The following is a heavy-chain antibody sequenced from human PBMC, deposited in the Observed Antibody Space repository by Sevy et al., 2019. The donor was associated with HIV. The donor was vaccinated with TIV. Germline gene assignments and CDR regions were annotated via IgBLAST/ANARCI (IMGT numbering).Heavy chain of an antibody. CDR1: GFTFSSYA. V-gene: IGHV3-23*01. D-gene: IGHD2-8*01. Sequence: GGSLRLSCAASGFTFSSYAMSWVRQAPGKGLEWVSAISGSGGSTYYADSVKGRFTISRDNSKNTLYLQMNCLRAEDTAVYYCAKDWVQTNNGDYWGQGTLVTVSS. CDR2: ISGSGGST. J-gene: IGHJ4*02. CDR3: AKDWVQTNNGDY.